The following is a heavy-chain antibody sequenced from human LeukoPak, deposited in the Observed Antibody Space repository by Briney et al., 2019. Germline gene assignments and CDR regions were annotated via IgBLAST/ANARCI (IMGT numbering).Heavy chain of an antibody. CDR2: ISSNGGST. D-gene: IGHD6-19*01. CDR3: AKGAVARETDY. J-gene: IGHJ4*02. Sequence: GGSLRLSCAASGFTFSSYAMHWVRQAPGKGLEYVSAISSNGGSTYYANSVKGRFTISRDNSKNTLYLQMNSLRAEDTAVYYCAKGAVARETDYWGQGTLVTVSS. V-gene: IGHV3-64*01. CDR1: GFTFSSYA.